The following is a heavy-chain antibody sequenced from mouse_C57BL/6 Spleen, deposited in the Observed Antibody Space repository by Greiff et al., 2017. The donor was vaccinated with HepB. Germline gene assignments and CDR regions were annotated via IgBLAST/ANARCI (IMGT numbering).Heavy chain of an antibody. J-gene: IGHJ4*01. D-gene: IGHD1-1*01. Sequence: EVHLVESEGGLVQPGSSMKLSCTASGFTFSDYYMAWVRQVPEKGLEWVANINYDGSSTYYLDSLKSRFIISRDNAKNILYLQMSSLKSEDTATYYCARDGSSSYAMDYWGQGTSVTVSS. CDR3: ARDGSSSYAMDY. CDR2: INYDGSST. V-gene: IGHV5-16*01. CDR1: GFTFSDYY.